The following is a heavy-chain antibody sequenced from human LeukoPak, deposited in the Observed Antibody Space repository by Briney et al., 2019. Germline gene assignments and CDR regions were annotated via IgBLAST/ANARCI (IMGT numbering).Heavy chain of an antibody. D-gene: IGHD6-13*01. J-gene: IGHJ3*02. CDR3: ARAQSSWTNDAFDI. Sequence: PSETLSLTCAIYGGSFSGYYWSWIRQPPGKGLEWIGEINHSGSTNYNPSLKSRVTISVDTSKNQFSLKLSSVTAADTAVYYCARAQSSWTNDAFDIWGQGTMVTVSS. V-gene: IGHV4-34*01. CDR1: GGSFSGYY. CDR2: INHSGST.